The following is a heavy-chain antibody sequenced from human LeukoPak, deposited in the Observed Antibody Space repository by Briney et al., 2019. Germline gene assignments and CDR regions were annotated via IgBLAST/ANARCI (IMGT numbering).Heavy chain of an antibody. V-gene: IGHV3-66*01. CDR3: ARDNKDGWLLHENWFDP. Sequence: GGSLRLSCAASEFSVGSNYMTWVRQAPGKGLEWVSLIYSGGSTYYADSVKGRFTISRDNSKNTLYLQMNSLRAEDTAVYYCARDNKDGWLLHENWFDPWGQGTLVTVSS. D-gene: IGHD2-15*01. J-gene: IGHJ5*02. CDR2: IYSGGST. CDR1: EFSVGSNY.